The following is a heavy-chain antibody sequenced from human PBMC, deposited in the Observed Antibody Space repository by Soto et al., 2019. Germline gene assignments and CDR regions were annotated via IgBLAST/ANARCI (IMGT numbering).Heavy chain of an antibody. CDR2: ISGYNGNT. CDR3: ARGERVSYSTSLQFDY. V-gene: IGHV1-18*01. Sequence: QVQLVQSGAEVKKPGASVKVSCKASGYTFTTYGISWVRQAPGQGFEWMGWISGYNGNTNYAQKLQGRVTMTTDTSTSTAYMEVRSLRSDDTAVYYCARGERVSYSTSLQFDYWGQGTLVTVSS. D-gene: IGHD6-13*01. J-gene: IGHJ4*02. CDR1: GYTFTTYG.